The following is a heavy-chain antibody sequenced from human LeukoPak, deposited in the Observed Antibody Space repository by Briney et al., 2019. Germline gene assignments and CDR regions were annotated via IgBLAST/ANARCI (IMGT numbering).Heavy chain of an antibody. Sequence: SGGPLRLSCAASGITFSRFWMSWVRQDPGKGLQWVANINEDGSEKHYVDSVKGRFTISRDNAENSLYLQMNSLRAEDTAVYYCASGGHLDWWGQGALVTVAS. J-gene: IGHJ4*02. CDR1: GITFSRFW. D-gene: IGHD3-16*01. CDR2: INEDGSEK. V-gene: IGHV3-7*03. CDR3: ASGGHLDW.